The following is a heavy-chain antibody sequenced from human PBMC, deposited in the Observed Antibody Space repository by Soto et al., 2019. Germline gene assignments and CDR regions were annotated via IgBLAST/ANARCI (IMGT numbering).Heavy chain of an antibody. J-gene: IGHJ6*03. CDR2: TYYRSKWYN. Sequence: QSQTLSLTCAISGDSVSSNSAAWNWIRQSPSRGLEWLGRTYYRSKWYNDYAVSVKSRITINPDTSKNQFSLQLNSVTPEDTAVYYCARDIIVVVAANRYYYMDVWGKGTTVTVSS. V-gene: IGHV6-1*01. CDR1: GDSVSSNSAA. D-gene: IGHD2-15*01. CDR3: ARDIIVVVAANRYYYMDV.